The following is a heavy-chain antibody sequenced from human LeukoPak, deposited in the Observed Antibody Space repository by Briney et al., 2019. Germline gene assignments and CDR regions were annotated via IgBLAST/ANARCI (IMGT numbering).Heavy chain of an antibody. D-gene: IGHD6-13*01. Sequence: GGSLRLSCAASGFTFSSYEMNWVRQAPGKGLEWVSYISSSGSTIYYADSVKGRFTISRDNAKNSLYLQMNSLRAEDTAVCYCARGWPRAAAGTDYWGQGTLVTVSS. CDR1: GFTFSSYE. CDR3: ARGWPRAAAGTDY. J-gene: IGHJ4*02. CDR2: ISSSGSTI. V-gene: IGHV3-48*03.